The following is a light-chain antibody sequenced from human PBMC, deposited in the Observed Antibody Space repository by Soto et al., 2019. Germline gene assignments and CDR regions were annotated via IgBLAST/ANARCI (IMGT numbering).Light chain of an antibody. CDR3: QQYYAIPLT. CDR1: QRFLPTSKIRTY. CDR2: WAS. Sequence: DIVMTQSPDSLAVSLGERATINCKSCQRFLPTSKIRTYLAWSQQNPGQPPKLLIYWASTRESGVPDRFSGSESGTDFTLTISSLQAEDVAVYYCQQYYAIPLTFGGGTKVEIK. V-gene: IGKV4-1*01. J-gene: IGKJ4*01.